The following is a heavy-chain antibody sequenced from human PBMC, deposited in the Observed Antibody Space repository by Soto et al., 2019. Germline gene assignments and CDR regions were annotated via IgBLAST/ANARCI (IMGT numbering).Heavy chain of an antibody. CDR2: IYSGGST. V-gene: IGHV3-66*04. CDR1: GFTVSSHY. CDR3: AKHDWFDP. Sequence: GGSLRLSCAVSGFTVSSHYMSWVRQAPGKGLEWVSVIYSGGSTYYADSVKGRFTISRDNSKNTLYLQMNSLRAEDSAVYYCAKHDWFDPWGQGTVVTVSS. J-gene: IGHJ5*02.